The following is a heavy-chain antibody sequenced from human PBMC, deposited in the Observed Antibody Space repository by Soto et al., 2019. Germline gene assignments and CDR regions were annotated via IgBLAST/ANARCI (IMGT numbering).Heavy chain of an antibody. Sequence: SETLSLTCTVSGGSVSSGSYYWSWIRQSPGKGLEWIASIGYSGSTNYNPSLRGRVIVSSDTSKNQFSLKLSSATAADTPVNYCARGGLGGQSLLLQYFQYWGPGTLVTVSS. D-gene: IGHD6-19*01. J-gene: IGHJ1*01. CDR2: IGYSGST. CDR3: ARGGLGGQSLLLQYFQY. CDR1: GGSVSSGSYY. V-gene: IGHV4-61*01.